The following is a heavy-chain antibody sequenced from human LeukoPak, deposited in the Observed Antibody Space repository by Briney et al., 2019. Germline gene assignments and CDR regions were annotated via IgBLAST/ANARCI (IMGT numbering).Heavy chain of an antibody. CDR1: GYTFTSYG. CDR3: ARSYYYDSSGYYHDWFDP. CDR2: ISAYNGNT. J-gene: IGHJ5*02. D-gene: IGHD3-22*01. V-gene: IGHV1-18*01. Sequence: GGSVKVSCKASGYTFTSYGISWVGQAPGQGVEWMGWISAYNGNTNYAQKLQGRVTMTTGTSTSTAYMQLRSLRSDDTAVYYCARSYYYDSSGYYHDWFDPWGQGTLVTVSS.